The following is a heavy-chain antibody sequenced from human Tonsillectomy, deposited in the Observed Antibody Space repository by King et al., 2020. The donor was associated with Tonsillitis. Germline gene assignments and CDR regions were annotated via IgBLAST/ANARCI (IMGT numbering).Heavy chain of an antibody. D-gene: IGHD3-9*01. CDR2: VNPTT. CDR1: GYTFTSYH. V-gene: IGHV1-46*03. J-gene: IGHJ4*02. CDR3: ARVYGVSLTGALYY. Sequence: QLVQSGAEVKKPGASVKVSCKASGYTFTSYHIHWVRQAPGQGLEWMGMVNPTTAYAQKFQGRVTMTRDTSTSTVYMELSSLRSDDRAVYYCARVYGVSLTGALYYWGQGTLVTVPS.